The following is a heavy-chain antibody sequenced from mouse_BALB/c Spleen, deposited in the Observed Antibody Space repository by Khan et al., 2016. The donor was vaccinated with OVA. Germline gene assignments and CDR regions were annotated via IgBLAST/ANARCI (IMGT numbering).Heavy chain of an antibody. J-gene: IGHJ3*01. CDR1: GFTFNTYA. D-gene: IGHD2-2*01. Sequence: EVQLVETGGGLVQPKGSLKLSCAASGFTFNTYAMNWVRQAPGKGLEWVARIRSKSNNYATYYADSVKDRFTISRDDSQSMLYLQMNNLKTEDTAMYYCVREDYGYDGFAYWGQGTLVTVSA. CDR3: VREDYGYDGFAY. CDR2: IRSKSNNYAT. V-gene: IGHV10S3*01.